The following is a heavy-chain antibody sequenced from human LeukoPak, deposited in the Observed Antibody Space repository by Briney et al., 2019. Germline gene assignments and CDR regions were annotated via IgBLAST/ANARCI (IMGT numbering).Heavy chain of an antibody. CDR2: INTNTGNP. J-gene: IGHJ4*02. CDR1: GYTFTSYA. CDR3: AVRPESPRGYSSSWSDY. D-gene: IGHD6-13*01. Sequence: ASVTVSCKASGYTFTSYAMNWVRQAPGQGVEWMGWINTNTGNPTYAQGFTGRFVFSLDTSVSTAYLQISSLKAEDTAVYYCAVRPESPRGYSSSWSDYWGQGTLVTVSS. V-gene: IGHV7-4-1*02.